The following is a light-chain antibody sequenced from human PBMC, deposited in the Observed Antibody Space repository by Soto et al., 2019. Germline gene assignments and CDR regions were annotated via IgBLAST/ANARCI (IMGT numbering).Light chain of an antibody. J-gene: IGLJ2*01. V-gene: IGLV3-1*01. CDR1: TLGNKY. CDR2: EDT. CDR3: QALDSGTAV. Sequence: SYELTQPPSVSVSPGQTASITCSGDTLGNKYACWYQQKPGQSPVVVIYEDTKRPSGIPERFSGSNSGNTATLTIIGTQATDEADYYCQALDSGTAVFVGGTKLTVL.